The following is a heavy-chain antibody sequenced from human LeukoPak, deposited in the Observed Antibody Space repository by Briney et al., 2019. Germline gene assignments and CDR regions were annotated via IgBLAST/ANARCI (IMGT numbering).Heavy chain of an antibody. CDR1: GFTFSSYG. CDR2: IWYDGSNK. V-gene: IGHV3-33*01. J-gene: IGHJ4*02. CDR3: ARDRKSHQLLYRFSASNYFDY. D-gene: IGHD2-2*02. Sequence: GGSLRLSCAASGFTFSSYGMHWVRQAPGKGLEWVAVIWYDGSNKYYADSVKSRFTISRDNSKNTLYLQMNSLRAEDTAVYYCARDRKSHQLLYRFSASNYFDYWGQGTLVTVSS.